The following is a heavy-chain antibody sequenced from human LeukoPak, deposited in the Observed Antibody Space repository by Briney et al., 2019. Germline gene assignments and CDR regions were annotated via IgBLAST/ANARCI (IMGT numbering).Heavy chain of an antibody. V-gene: IGHV1-2*02. Sequence: ASVKVSCKASGYTFTGYYMHWVRQAPGQGLEWIGWINPNSGGTNYAQKFQGRVTMTRDTSISTAYMELSRLRSDDTAVYYCARECSVVPAAIRRWGRNWFDPWGQGTLVTVSS. D-gene: IGHD2-2*01. CDR1: GYTFTGYY. CDR3: ARECSVVPAAIRRWGRNWFDP. J-gene: IGHJ5*02. CDR2: INPNSGGT.